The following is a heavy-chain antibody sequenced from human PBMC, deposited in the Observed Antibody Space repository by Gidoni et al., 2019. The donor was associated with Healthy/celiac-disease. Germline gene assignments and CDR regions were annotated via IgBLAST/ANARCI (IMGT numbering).Heavy chain of an antibody. V-gene: IGHV3-7*03. J-gene: IGHJ4*02. CDR1: GSTFSSYW. Sequence: EAQLVESGGDLVQPAGPLRLSCAASGSTFSSYWMSWVGQAPGKGLEWVANIKKDGSEKYYVDSVKGRFTISRDNAKNSLYLQMNSLRAEDTAVYYCVCFDSDDYYFDYWGQGTLVTVSS. CDR2: IKKDGSEK. D-gene: IGHD3-9*01. CDR3: VCFDSDDYYFDY.